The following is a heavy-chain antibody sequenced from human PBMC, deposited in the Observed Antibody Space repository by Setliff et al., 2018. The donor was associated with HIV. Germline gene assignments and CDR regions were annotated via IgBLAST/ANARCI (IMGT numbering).Heavy chain of an antibody. Sequence: SETLSLTCTVSGGSISSHYWSWIRQPPGKGLEWIGEVYHSGSANYNPSLKSRVTTSVDTSKNQFSLRLSSVTAADTAVYYCARGLGGYCSSVSCYEADHWGQGTLVTVSS. CDR1: GGSISSHY. J-gene: IGHJ5*02. CDR3: ARGLGGYCSSVSCYEADH. V-gene: IGHV4-59*11. D-gene: IGHD2-2*01. CDR2: VYHSGSA.